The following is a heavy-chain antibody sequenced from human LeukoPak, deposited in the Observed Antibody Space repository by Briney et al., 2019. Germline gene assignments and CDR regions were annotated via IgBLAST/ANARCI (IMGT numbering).Heavy chain of an antibody. CDR1: GFTVSSNY. D-gene: IGHD6-13*01. CDR3: ARGGPHWKQHRTRGAFDI. J-gene: IGHJ3*02. V-gene: IGHV3-53*01. CDR2: IYSGGST. Sequence: PGGSLRLSCAASGFTVSSNYMSWVRQAPGKGLEWVSVIYSGGSTYYADSVKGRFTISRDNSKNTLYLQMNSLRAEDTAVYYCARGGPHWKQHRTRGAFDIWGQGTMVTVSS.